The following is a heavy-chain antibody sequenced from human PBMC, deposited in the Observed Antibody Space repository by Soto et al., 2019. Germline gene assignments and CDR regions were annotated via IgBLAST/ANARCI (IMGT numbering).Heavy chain of an antibody. CDR1: GYNFNTYG. J-gene: IGHJ4*02. V-gene: IGHV1-18*01. CDR3: ARDRDYSHTDADIDY. CDR2: ISGYNGFT. Sequence: QVQLVQSGAEVRRPGTSVRISCTTSGYNFNTYGIIWVRPVPGEGLEWMGWISGYNGFTKYAQSLEDRVTLSTDMSTSTAFLELRNLRSGDTALYFCARDRDYSHTDADIDYWGQGTLVTVSS. D-gene: IGHD3-22*01.